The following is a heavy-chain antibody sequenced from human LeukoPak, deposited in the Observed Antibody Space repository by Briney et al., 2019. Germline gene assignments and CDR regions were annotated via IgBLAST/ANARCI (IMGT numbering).Heavy chain of an antibody. J-gene: IGHJ4*02. V-gene: IGHV1-46*01. Sequence: ASVKVSCKASGYTFTSYYMHWARQAPGQGLEWMGLINPSGGSTSYAQKFQGRVTMTRDTSTSTVYMELSSLRSDDTAVYYCARGSYYYESSGDYRDYWGEGTLVTVP. CDR1: GYTFTSYY. CDR2: INPSGGST. D-gene: IGHD3-22*01. CDR3: ARGSYYYESSGDYRDY.